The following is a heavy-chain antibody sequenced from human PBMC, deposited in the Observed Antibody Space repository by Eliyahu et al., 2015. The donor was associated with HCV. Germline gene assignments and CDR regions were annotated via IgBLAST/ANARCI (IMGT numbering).Heavy chain of an antibody. CDR2: IYPGDSDT. CDR3: ATRSSTSWGFDY. CDR1: GYTFTASW. D-gene: IGHD2-2*01. Sequence: EVQLVQSGAXVKKPGESLKIXCKGSGYTFTASWIGWVRXMPGKGLEWMGIIYPGDSDTRYSPSFQGQVTISADKSISTAYLQWSSLKASDTAMYYCATRSSTSWGFDYWGQGTLVTVSS. J-gene: IGHJ4*02. V-gene: IGHV5-51*01.